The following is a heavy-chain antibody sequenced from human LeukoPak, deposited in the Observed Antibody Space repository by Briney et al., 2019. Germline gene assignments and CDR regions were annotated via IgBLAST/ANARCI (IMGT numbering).Heavy chain of an antibody. CDR2: IKQDGIEK. CDR3: AREGMVRGVPDAFDL. J-gene: IGHJ3*01. CDR1: GFTFSSYW. Sequence: GGSLRLSCAASGFTFSSYWMDWVRQVPGKGLEWVANIKQDGIEKYFVGSVKGRFAISRDNAKNSLYLQMNSLRVEDTAVYYCAREGMVRGVPDAFDLWGHGTMVTVSS. V-gene: IGHV3-7*01. D-gene: IGHD3-10*01.